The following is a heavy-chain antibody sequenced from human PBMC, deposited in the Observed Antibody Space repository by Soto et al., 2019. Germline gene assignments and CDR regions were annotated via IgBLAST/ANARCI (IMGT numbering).Heavy chain of an antibody. CDR1: GFTFSIYA. J-gene: IGHJ5*02. CDR2: IVVGSGNT. V-gene: IGHV1-58*01. CDR3: AAYYDDSSAYYWFDP. Sequence: KISCRASGFTFSIYALQCVRQVRGQRLEWIGWIVVGSGNTNYAQKFQERVTITRDMSTSTAYMELSSLRSEDTAVYYCAAYYDDSSAYYWFDPWGQGTLVTVS. D-gene: IGHD3-22*01.